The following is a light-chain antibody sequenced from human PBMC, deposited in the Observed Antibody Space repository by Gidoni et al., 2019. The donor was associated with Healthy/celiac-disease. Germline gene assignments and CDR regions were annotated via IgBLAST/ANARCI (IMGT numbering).Light chain of an antibody. CDR1: QSVLYSSNNKNY. Sequence: DIVMTQSPDSLAVSLGERATINCKSSQSVLYSSNNKNYLAWYQQKPGQPPKLLIYWASTRESGVPDRFSGSGSGTDFTLTISSLQAEDVAVYYCRQYYSTPFTFGPGTQVDIK. CDR3: RQYYSTPFT. J-gene: IGKJ3*01. V-gene: IGKV4-1*01. CDR2: WAS.